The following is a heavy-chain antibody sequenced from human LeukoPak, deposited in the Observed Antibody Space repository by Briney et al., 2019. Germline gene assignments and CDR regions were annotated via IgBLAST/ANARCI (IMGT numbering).Heavy chain of an antibody. Sequence: GGSLRLSCAASGFTFSSYAMSWVRQAPGKGLEWVSAISGSGGSTYYADSMKGRFTISRDNSKNTLYLQMNSLRAEDTAVYYCAKDNCSGGSCSLPFDYWGQGTLVTVSS. CDR3: AKDNCSGGSCSLPFDY. D-gene: IGHD2-15*01. CDR2: ISGSGGST. V-gene: IGHV3-23*01. J-gene: IGHJ4*02. CDR1: GFTFSSYA.